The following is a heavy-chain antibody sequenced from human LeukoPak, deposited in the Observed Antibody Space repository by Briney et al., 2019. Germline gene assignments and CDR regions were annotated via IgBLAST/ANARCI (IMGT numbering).Heavy chain of an antibody. CDR1: GYTFTGYY. CDR3: APGGGITFGGEVAYYFDY. J-gene: IGHJ4*02. Sequence: ASVKVSCKASGYTFTGYYMHWVRQAPGQGLEWMGWINPNSGGTNYAQKFQGRVTMTRDTSINTAYMELNRLRSDGTAVYYCAPGGGITFGGEVAYYFDYWGQGTLVTVSS. CDR2: INPNSGGT. D-gene: IGHD3-16*01. V-gene: IGHV1-2*02.